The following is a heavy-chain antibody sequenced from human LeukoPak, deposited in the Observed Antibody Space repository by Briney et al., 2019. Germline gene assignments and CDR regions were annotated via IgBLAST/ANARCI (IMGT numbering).Heavy chain of an antibody. CDR2: INPRSGGT. D-gene: IGHD3-22*01. Sequence: ASVKVSCKASGYTFSVYYMLWVRQAPGQGLEWMGWINPRSGGTNYAQKFQGRVTMTRDTSTSTVHMELSGLRSDETAVYYCVRDRYPDSSGYVGWFFDVWGRGTLVTVSS. CDR3: VRDRYPDSSGYVGWFFDV. V-gene: IGHV1-2*02. CDR1: GYTFSVYY. J-gene: IGHJ2*01.